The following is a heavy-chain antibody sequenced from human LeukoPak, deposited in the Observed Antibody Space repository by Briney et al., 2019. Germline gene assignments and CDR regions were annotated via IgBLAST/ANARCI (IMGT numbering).Heavy chain of an antibody. CDR1: GFTFSSYG. CDR3: AKEYGSGSYSDY. CDR2: ISGSGGST. J-gene: IGHJ4*02. Sequence: GGSLRLSCAASGFTFSSYGMSWVRQAPGKGLEWVSAISGSGGSTYYADSVKGRFTISRDNSKNTLYLQMNSLRAEDTAVYHCAKEYGSGSYSDYWGQGTLVTVSS. V-gene: IGHV3-23*01. D-gene: IGHD3-10*01.